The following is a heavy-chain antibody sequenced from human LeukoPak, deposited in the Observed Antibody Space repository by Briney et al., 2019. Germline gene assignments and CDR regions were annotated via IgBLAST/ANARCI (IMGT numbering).Heavy chain of an antibody. J-gene: IGHJ6*02. CDR1: GGSISSSSYY. Sequence: SETLSLTCTVSGGSISSSSYYWGWIRQPPGKGLEWIGSIYYSGSTYYNPSLKSRVTISVDTSKNQFSLKLSPVTAADTAVYYCAMPGYYDFWSGYRGYYYYGMDVWGQGTTVTVSS. CDR3: AMPGYYDFWSGYRGYYYYGMDV. CDR2: IYYSGST. V-gene: IGHV4-39*01. D-gene: IGHD3-3*01.